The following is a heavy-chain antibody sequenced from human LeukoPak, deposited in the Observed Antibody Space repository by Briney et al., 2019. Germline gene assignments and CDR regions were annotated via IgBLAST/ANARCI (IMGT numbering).Heavy chain of an antibody. CDR2: ISGSGGST. Sequence: GGSLRLSCAASGFTFSSYAMNWVRQAPGKGLEWVSAISGSGGSTYYADSVKGRFTISRDNSKNTLYLQMNSLRAEDTAVYYCAKGLGELLWSPYFDYWGQGTLVTVSS. V-gene: IGHV3-23*01. J-gene: IGHJ4*02. CDR3: AKGLGELLWSPYFDY. CDR1: GFTFSSYA. D-gene: IGHD3-10*01.